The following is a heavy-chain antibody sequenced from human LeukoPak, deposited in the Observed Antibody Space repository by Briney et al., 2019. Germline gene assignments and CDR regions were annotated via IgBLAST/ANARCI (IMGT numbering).Heavy chain of an antibody. CDR1: GGSFSGYY. D-gene: IGHD6-6*01. J-gene: IGHJ6*03. CDR3: ATRAPDSSSGYYYYYMDV. Sequence: SETLSLTCAVYGGSFSGYYWSWIRQPPGKGLEWIGEINHSGSTNYNPSLKSRVTISVDTSKNQFSLKLSSVTAADTAVYYCATRAPDSSSGYYYYYMDVWGKGTTVTVSS. CDR2: INHSGST. V-gene: IGHV4-34*01.